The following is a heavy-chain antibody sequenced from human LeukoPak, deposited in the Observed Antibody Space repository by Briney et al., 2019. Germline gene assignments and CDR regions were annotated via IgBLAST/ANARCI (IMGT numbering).Heavy chain of an antibody. J-gene: IGHJ2*01. CDR3: ARAREVAAAALAGEFDL. D-gene: IGHD6-13*01. CDR1: GGSISSNNYY. V-gene: IGHV4-61*01. Sequence: SETLSLTCTVSGGSISSNNYYWSWIRQPPGKCLEWIGYIYYSGSTNYNPSLKSRVTISVDTSKNQFSLKLSSVTAADTAVYYCARAREVAAAALAGEFDLWGRGTLVTVSS. CDR2: IYYSGST.